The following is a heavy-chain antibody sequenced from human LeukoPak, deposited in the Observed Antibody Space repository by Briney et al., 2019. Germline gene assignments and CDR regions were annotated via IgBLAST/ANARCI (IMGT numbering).Heavy chain of an antibody. J-gene: IGHJ5*02. CDR2: IYPGDSDT. CDR1: GYSFISYW. V-gene: IGHV5-51*01. Sequence: PGESLKISCKGSGYSFISYWIGWVRQMPGKGLEWMGIIYPGDSDTRYSPSFQGQVTISADKSISTAYLHWSSLKASDTAMYYCARGGWLGERKNWFDPWGQGTLVTVSS. CDR3: ARGGWLGERKNWFDP. D-gene: IGHD6-19*01.